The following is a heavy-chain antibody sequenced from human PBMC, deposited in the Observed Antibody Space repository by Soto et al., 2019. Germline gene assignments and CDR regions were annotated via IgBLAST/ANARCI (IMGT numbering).Heavy chain of an antibody. D-gene: IGHD3-10*01. CDR3: ARGSTDSYPGSRIFDF. Sequence: GSLRLSSVASGLPFGSRDMSWVRQAPGEGLQWVSTITDTGGDAKYADSVRGRFVISRDNSKKTLYLQMTSLTAEDSAMYYCARGSTDSYPGSRIFDFWGRGTLVTVSS. V-gene: IGHV3-23*01. J-gene: IGHJ4*02. CDR1: GLPFGSRD. CDR2: ITDTGGDA.